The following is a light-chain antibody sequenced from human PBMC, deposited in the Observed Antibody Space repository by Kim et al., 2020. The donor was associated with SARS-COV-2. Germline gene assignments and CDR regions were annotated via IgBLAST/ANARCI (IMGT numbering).Light chain of an antibody. J-gene: IGLJ2*01. CDR2: GRN. CDR3: QSRDSVGNVV. Sequence: SSELTQDPAVSVALGQTVRITCQGDSLRSYYATWYQQKPRQAPLLVIFGRNNRPSGIPDRFSGSTSGNTASLTISGAQAEDEADFYCQSRDSVGNVVFGGGTNVTVL. CDR1: SLRSYY. V-gene: IGLV3-19*01.